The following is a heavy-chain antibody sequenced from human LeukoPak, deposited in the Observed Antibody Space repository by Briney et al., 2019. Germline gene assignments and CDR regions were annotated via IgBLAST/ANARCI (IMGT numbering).Heavy chain of an antibody. D-gene: IGHD4-23*01. CDR1: GLSISTYF. CDR3: ARDVGKAY. Sequence: KPSETLSLTCSVSGLSISTYFWRWFRQPAGKGLEWIGRIHRSGNTNYNPSLQSRVSLSIDTSQSQCSLRFTSLPAADTAVYFCARDVGKAYWGERLLAIVSS. V-gene: IGHV4-4*07. CDR2: IHRSGNT. J-gene: IGHJ4*02.